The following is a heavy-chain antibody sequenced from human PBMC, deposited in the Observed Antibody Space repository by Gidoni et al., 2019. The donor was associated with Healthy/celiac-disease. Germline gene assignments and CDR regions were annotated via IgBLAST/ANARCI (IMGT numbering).Heavy chain of an antibody. CDR1: GCSISSGSYY. CDR3: AGIAARPGGDDY. V-gene: IGHV4-61*02. J-gene: IGHJ4*02. Sequence: QVQLQESGPGLVKPSQTLSLTCTVSGCSISSGSYYWSWIRQPAGKGLEWIGRIYTSGSTNYNPSLKSRVTMSVDTSKNQFSLKLSSVTAADTAVYYCAGIAARPGGDDYWGQGTLVTVSS. D-gene: IGHD6-6*01. CDR2: IYTSGST.